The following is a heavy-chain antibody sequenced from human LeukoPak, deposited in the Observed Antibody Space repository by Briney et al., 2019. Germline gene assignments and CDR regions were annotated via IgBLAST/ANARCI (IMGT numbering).Heavy chain of an antibody. D-gene: IGHD5-24*01. V-gene: IGHV4-34*01. Sequence: SETLSLTCAVSGGSLSSGGYYWSWIRQPPGKGLEWIGEINHRGSTNYNPSLKSRVTISVDTSKNQFSLKLSSVTAADTAVYYCARHCGDGYKPQVRYWYFDLWGRGTLVTVSS. CDR3: ARHCGDGYKPQVRYWYFDL. J-gene: IGHJ2*01. CDR1: GGSLSSGGYY. CDR2: INHRGST.